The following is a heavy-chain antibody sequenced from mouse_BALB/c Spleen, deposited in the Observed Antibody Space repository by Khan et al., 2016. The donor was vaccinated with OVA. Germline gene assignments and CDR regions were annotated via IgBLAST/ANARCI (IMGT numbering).Heavy chain of an antibody. CDR2: INTHSGVP. Sequence: QIQLVQSGPELKKPGETVRISCKASGYTFTTAGIQWVQKMPGKGLKWIGWINTHSGVPKYAEDFTGRFAFSLEISVTTAYFQLTNLKNTDPATYFCTRGRAADYRNDGCGMEYWGQGTSVTVSS. CDR3: TRGRAADYRNDGCGMEY. CDR1: GYTFTTAG. V-gene: IGHV9-4*02. D-gene: IGHD2-12*01. J-gene: IGHJ4*01.